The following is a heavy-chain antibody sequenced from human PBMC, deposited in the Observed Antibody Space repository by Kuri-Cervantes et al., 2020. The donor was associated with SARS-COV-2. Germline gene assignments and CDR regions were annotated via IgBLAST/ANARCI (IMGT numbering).Heavy chain of an antibody. CDR2: ISWNGCST. V-gene: IGHV3-20*04. CDR3: ANLVDKAMAFFDY. D-gene: IGHD5-18*01. Sequence: GGSLRLSCAASGFTFVDYGMSWVRQAPGKGLEWVSGISWNGCSTGYADSVKGRFTNSRLNAKNSLYLQMNSLRAEDTAVYYCANLVDKAMAFFDYWGQGTLVTVSS. CDR1: GFTFVDYG. J-gene: IGHJ4*02.